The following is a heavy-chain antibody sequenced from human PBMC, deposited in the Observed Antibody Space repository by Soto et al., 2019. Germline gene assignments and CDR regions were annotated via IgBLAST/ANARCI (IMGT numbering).Heavy chain of an antibody. V-gene: IGHV2-70*01. D-gene: IGHD6-13*01. J-gene: IGHJ6*02. CDR2: IDWDDDK. CDR3: ARSTVAGTYYGMDV. Sequence: SGPTLVNPTQTLTLTCTFSGFSLSTSGMCVSWIRQPPGKALEWLALIDWDDDKYYSTSLKTRLTISKDTSKDQVVLTMTNMDPVDTATYYCARSTVAGTYYGMDVWGQGTTVTVSS. CDR1: GFSLSTSGMC.